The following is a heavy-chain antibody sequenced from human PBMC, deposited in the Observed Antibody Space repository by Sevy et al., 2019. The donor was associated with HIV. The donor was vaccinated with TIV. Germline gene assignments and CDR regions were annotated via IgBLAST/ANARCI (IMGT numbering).Heavy chain of an antibody. Sequence: SETLSLTCTVSGGSISSSSYYWGWIRQPPGKGLEWIGCIYYSGSTYYNPSLKSRVTISVDTSKNQFSLKLSSVTAADTAVYYCARFQRSSGYFDYWGQGTLVTVSS. CDR1: GGSISSSSYY. D-gene: IGHD3-22*01. CDR2: IYYSGST. J-gene: IGHJ4*02. CDR3: ARFQRSSGYFDY. V-gene: IGHV4-39*01.